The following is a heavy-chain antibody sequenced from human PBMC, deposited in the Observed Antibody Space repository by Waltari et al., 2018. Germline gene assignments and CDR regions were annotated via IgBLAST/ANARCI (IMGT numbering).Heavy chain of an antibody. D-gene: IGHD2-8*01. Sequence: QVQLVQSGAEVKKPGASVKVSCKASGYPFTRYYRQWVRQSPGKGLEWMGWINPNSGGTNYAQKFQGWVTMTRDTSISTAYMELSRLRSDDTAVYYWARDPRDCTNGVCYGMDVWGQGTTVTVSS. CDR1: GYPFTRYY. J-gene: IGHJ6*02. V-gene: IGHV1-2*04. CDR3: ARDPRDCTNGVCYGMDV. CDR2: INPNSGGT.